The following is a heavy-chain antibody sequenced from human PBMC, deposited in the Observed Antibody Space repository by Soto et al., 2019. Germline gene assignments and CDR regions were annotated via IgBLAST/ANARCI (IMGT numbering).Heavy chain of an antibody. D-gene: IGHD3-10*01. CDR3: ARDVHGAWFRELSLGY. V-gene: IGHV1-69*04. Sequence: SVKVSCKASGGTFSSYTISWVRQAPGQGLEWMGRIIPILGIANYAQKFQGRVTITADKSTSTAYMELSSLRSEDTAVYYCARDVHGAWFRELSLGYWGQGTLVTVSS. J-gene: IGHJ4*02. CDR1: GGTFSSYT. CDR2: IIPILGIA.